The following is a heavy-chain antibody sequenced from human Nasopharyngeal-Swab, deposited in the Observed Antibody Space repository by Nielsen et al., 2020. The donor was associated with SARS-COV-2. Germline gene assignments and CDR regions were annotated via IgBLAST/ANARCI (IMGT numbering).Heavy chain of an antibody. Sequence: SLKISCTASGFTFDHYAMNWVRQAPGKGLEWVSGINWNSGSPGYADSVKGRFTISRDNAKNTLYLQMNSLRPGDTALYYCAKDMGNYYGSTRMDVWGQGTTVTVSS. V-gene: IGHV3-9*01. D-gene: IGHD3-10*01. CDR1: GFTFDHYA. CDR3: AKDMGNYYGSTRMDV. CDR2: INWNSGSP. J-gene: IGHJ6*02.